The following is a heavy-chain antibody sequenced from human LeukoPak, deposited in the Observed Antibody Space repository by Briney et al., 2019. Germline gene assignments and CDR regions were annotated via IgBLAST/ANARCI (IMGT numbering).Heavy chain of an antibody. J-gene: IGHJ4*02. V-gene: IGHV3-30*02. D-gene: IGHD2-2*01. CDR3: AKDLVVPAAMVCHY. CDR1: GSTFSSYG. Sequence: PGGSLRLSCAASGSTFSSYGMHWVRQAPGKGLEWVAFIRYDGSNKYYADSVKGRFTISRDNSKNTLYLQMNSLRAEDTAVYYCAKDLVVPAAMVCHYWGQGTLVTVSS. CDR2: IRYDGSNK.